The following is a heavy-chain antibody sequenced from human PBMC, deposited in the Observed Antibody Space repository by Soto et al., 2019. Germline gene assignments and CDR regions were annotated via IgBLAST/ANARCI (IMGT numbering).Heavy chain of an antibody. V-gene: IGHV1-69*01. Sequence: QVQLVQSGAEVKKPGSSVKVSCKASGDIFSSYPFSWVRQAPGQGLEWMGGIVPLLGTADYAQKFQDRVTITAGDSTSAVYMELSSLRSDYTGVYYCWIDMGSLIWYFGVWGRGTLVSVSS. D-gene: IGHD2-8*01. CDR3: WIDMGSLIWYFGV. J-gene: IGHJ2*01. CDR2: IVPLLGTA. CDR1: GDIFSSYP.